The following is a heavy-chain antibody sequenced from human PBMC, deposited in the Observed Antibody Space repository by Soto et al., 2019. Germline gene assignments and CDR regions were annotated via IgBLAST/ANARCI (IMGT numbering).Heavy chain of an antibody. CDR1: GGTFSSYA. CDR3: ARLPTPGYSSGWYGTTGSY. D-gene: IGHD6-19*01. CDR2: IIPIFGTA. V-gene: IGHV1-69*13. J-gene: IGHJ4*02. Sequence: ASVKVSCKASGGTFSSYAISWVRQAPGQGLEWMGGIIPIFGTANYAQKFQGRVTITADESTSTAYIELSSLRSEDTAVYYCARLPTPGYSSGWYGTTGSYWGQGTLVTVSS.